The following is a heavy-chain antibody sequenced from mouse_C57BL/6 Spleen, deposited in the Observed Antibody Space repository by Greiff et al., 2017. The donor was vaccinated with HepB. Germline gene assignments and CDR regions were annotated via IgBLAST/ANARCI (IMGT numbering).Heavy chain of an antibody. V-gene: IGHV1-15*01. CDR3: TRGYRPTWFAY. J-gene: IGHJ3*01. D-gene: IGHD2-14*01. Sequence: VQLQQSGAELVRPGASVTLSCKASGYTFTDYEMHWVKQTPVHGLEWIGAIDPETGGTAYNQKFKGKAILTADNSSSTAYMELRSLTSEDSAVYYCTRGYRPTWFAYWGQGTLVTVSA. CDR1: GYTFTDYE. CDR2: IDPETGGT.